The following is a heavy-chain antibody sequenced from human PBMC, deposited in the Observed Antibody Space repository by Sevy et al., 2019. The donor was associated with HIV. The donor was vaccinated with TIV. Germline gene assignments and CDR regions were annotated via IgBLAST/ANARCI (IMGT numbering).Heavy chain of an antibody. CDR1: RYSLSEIS. Sequence: ASVKVSCKVSRYSLSEISMHWVRQAPGKGLEWMGGFDPEDGETIYAQKFQGRVTMTEDTSTDTAYMELRRLKSEDTAGYYCATLDFWSDHPFYGTDVWGQGTTVTVSS. CDR3: ATLDFWSDHPFYGTDV. CDR2: FDPEDGET. J-gene: IGHJ6*02. D-gene: IGHD3-3*01. V-gene: IGHV1-24*01.